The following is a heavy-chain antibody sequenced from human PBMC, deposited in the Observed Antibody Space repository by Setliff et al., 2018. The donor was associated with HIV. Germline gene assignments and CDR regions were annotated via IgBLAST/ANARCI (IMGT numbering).Heavy chain of an antibody. V-gene: IGHV4-4*08. J-gene: IGHJ3*01. D-gene: IGHD3-10*01. CDR3: ARVRSYGSAYDAFDV. CDR2: IYSGGST. CDR1: GGSLGGYY. Sequence: LSLTCTVSGGSLGGYYWSWIRQPPGTGLEWLGCIYSGGSTNYNPSLESRVTISLDTSKNQFSLRLTSVTAADTAVYYCARVRSYGSAYDAFDVWGPGTMVAVSS.